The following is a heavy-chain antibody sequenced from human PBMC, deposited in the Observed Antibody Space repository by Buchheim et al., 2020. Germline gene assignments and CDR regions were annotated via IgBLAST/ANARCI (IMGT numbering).Heavy chain of an antibody. J-gene: IGHJ6*02. V-gene: IGHV3-11*01. D-gene: IGHD3-9*01. CDR3: ARQNDILTGNYYYGMDV. Sequence: QVQLVESGGGLVKPGGSLRLSCAASGFIFSDYYMSWIRQAPGKGLEWVSYISTSGLTIYYAYSVKGRFTISRDNAKNSLYPQMNSLRAEFSAVYFCARQNDILTGNYYYGMDVWGQGTT. CDR1: GFIFSDYY. CDR2: ISTSGLTI.